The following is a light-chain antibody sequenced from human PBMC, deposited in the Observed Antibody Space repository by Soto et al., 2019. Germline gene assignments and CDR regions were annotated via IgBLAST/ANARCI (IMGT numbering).Light chain of an antibody. CDR3: QQYGNSPPLT. J-gene: IGKJ4*01. Sequence: EIVLTQSPGTLSLSPGERATLSCRASHSVSSSYLGWYQQRPGQAPRLLIYGASTRATGIPDRFSGSGSGTDLNLTISRLEAEDSAVYYCQQYGNSPPLTFGGGTKVEIK. V-gene: IGKV3-20*01. CDR1: HSVSSSY. CDR2: GAS.